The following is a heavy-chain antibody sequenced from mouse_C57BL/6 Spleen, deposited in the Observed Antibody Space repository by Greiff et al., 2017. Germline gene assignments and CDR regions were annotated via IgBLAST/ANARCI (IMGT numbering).Heavy chain of an antibody. CDR1: GFTFSDYG. CDR3: ERPRFATNFAV. J-gene: IGHJ1*03. Sequence: EVQVVESGGGLVKPGGSLKLSCAASGFTFSDYGMHWVRQAPEKGLELVAYISSGSSTIYSADTVKGRFTIPRDNAKNTLFLQMTSQGSEDTDMYCCERPRFATNFAVWGTGTTVTVSS. D-gene: IGHD1-1*01. V-gene: IGHV5-17*01. CDR2: ISSGSSTI.